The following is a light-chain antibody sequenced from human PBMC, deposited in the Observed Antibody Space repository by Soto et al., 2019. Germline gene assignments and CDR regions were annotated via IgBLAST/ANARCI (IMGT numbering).Light chain of an antibody. CDR2: RNN. CDR3: AAWDDSLHGVV. J-gene: IGLJ2*01. CDR1: SSNIGSNY. V-gene: IGLV1-47*01. Sequence: QSVLTQPPSASGTPGQRVTISCSGSSSNIGSNYVYWYQQLPGTAPKLLIYRNNQRPSGVPDRFSGSKSGTSASLAISGLQSEDEADYYCAAWDDSLHGVVFGGGTKLTVL.